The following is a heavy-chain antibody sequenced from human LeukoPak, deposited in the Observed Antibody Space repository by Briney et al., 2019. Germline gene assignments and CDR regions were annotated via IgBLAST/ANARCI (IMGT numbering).Heavy chain of an antibody. Sequence: GGSLRLSCAASGFTFSSYAMSWVRQAPGKGLEWVSAISGSGGSTYYADSVKGRFTISRDNSKSTLYLQMNSLRAEDTAVYYCATSPTYLNAFDIWGQGTMVTVSS. CDR1: GFTFSSYA. CDR2: ISGSGGST. J-gene: IGHJ3*02. V-gene: IGHV3-23*01. D-gene: IGHD3-16*01. CDR3: ATSPTYLNAFDI.